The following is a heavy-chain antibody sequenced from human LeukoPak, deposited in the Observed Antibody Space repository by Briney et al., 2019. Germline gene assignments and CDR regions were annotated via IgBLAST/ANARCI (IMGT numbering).Heavy chain of an antibody. Sequence: GASVTVSCKASGYTFTSYGISWVRQAPGQGLEWMGWISAYNGNTNYAQKLQGRVTMTTDTSTSTAYMELRSLRSDDTAVYYCARGGPKTYYYDSSGYQIHFDYWGQGTLVTVSS. CDR3: ARGGPKTYYYDSSGYQIHFDY. J-gene: IGHJ4*02. D-gene: IGHD3-22*01. CDR2: ISAYNGNT. V-gene: IGHV1-18*01. CDR1: GYTFTSYG.